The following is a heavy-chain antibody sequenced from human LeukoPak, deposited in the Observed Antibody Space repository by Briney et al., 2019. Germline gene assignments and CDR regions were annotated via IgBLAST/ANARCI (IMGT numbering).Heavy chain of an antibody. Sequence: ASVKVSCKASGGTFSSYTISWVRQAPGQGLEWMGRIIPILGIANYAQKFQGRVTITADKSTSTAYMELSSLRSEDTAVYYCAREYCSSTSRSYYFDYWGQGPLVTVSS. CDR3: AREYCSSTSRSYYFDY. D-gene: IGHD2-2*01. CDR2: IIPILGIA. V-gene: IGHV1-69*04. CDR1: GGTFSSYT. J-gene: IGHJ4*02.